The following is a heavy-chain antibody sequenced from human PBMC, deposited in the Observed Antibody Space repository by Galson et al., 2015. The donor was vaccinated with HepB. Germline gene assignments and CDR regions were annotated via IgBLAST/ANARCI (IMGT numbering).Heavy chain of an antibody. CDR1: GYSFTSYG. D-gene: IGHD6-13*01. V-gene: IGHV1-18*01. Sequence: SVKVSCKASGYSFTSYGISWLRQAPGQGLEWMGWISGYDGSTNYPQTLQGRVIMTTDRSTNTGYMEVRSLRSDDTAVYYCARGYSRSWYSGLGFWGQGTLVTVSS. CDR3: ARGYSRSWYSGLGF. CDR2: ISGYDGST. J-gene: IGHJ4*02.